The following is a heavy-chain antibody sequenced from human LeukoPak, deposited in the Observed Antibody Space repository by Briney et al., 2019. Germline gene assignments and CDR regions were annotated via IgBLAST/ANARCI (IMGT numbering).Heavy chain of an antibody. CDR2: IRYDGSNK. CDR1: GFTFSSYG. J-gene: IGHJ5*02. CDR3: AKDRIAASRSWFDP. D-gene: IGHD6-13*01. V-gene: IGHV3-30*02. Sequence: PGGSLRLSCAASGFTFSSYGMHWVRQAPGKGLEWVAFIRYDGSNKYYADSVKGRFTISRDNSKNTLYLQMNSLRAEDTAVYYCAKDRIAASRSWFDPWGQGTLVTVSS.